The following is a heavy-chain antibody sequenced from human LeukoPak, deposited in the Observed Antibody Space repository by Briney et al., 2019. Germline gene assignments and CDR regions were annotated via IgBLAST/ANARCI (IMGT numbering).Heavy chain of an antibody. J-gene: IGHJ1*01. CDR3: ARALSQELIRYSQD. D-gene: IGHD1-1*01. V-gene: IGHV3-23*01. CDR2: ISGSGDST. CDR1: GFAFSSYA. Sequence: GGSLRLSCAGSGFAFSSYAMSWVRQAPGKGLEWVSAISGSGDSTYYADSVKGRFTSSRDNSKNTLYLQMNSLRADDTAVYYCARALSQELIRYSQDWGQGTLVSVSS.